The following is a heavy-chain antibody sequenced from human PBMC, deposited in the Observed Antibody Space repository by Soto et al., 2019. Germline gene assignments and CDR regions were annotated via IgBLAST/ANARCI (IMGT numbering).Heavy chain of an antibody. CDR1: GDSTTSNSYF. CDR2: IYYSGTT. J-gene: IGHJ4*02. Sequence: SETLSLTCTVSGDSTTSNSYFWAWIRQPPGKGLEWIGSIYYSGTTYYNPSLKSRVTISVDRSKNQFSLKLSSVTAAHTAVYYCARHFSVDYFDYWGQGALVTVSS. CDR3: ARHFSVDYFDY. V-gene: IGHV4-39*01.